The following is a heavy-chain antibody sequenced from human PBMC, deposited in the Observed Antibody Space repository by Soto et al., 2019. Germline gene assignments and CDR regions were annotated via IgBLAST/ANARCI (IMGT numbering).Heavy chain of an antibody. V-gene: IGHV1-18*01. CDR1: GYTFTSYG. CDR2: ISAYNCNT. CDR3: ARRIAAAGTRKYYFDY. D-gene: IGHD6-13*01. J-gene: IGHJ4*02. Sequence: QVQLVQSGAEVKKPGASVKVSCKASGYTFTSYGISWVRQAPGQGLEWMGWISAYNCNTNYAQKLQGRVTITTDTSTSTAYMELRSLRSDDTAVYYCARRIAAAGTRKYYFDYWGQGTLVTVSS.